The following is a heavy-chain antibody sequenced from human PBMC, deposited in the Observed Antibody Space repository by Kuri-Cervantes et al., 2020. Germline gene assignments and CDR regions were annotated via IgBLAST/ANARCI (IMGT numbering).Heavy chain of an antibody. V-gene: IGHV4-39*01. J-gene: IGHJ4*02. CDR2: IYYSGST. D-gene: IGHD3-16*01. CDR1: GGSISSSSYY. CDR3: AEGFGGVVVGHFGY. Sequence: SETLSLTCTVSGGSISSSSYYWGWIRQPPGKGLEWIGSIYYSGSTYYNPSLKSRVTISVDTSKNQLPLKLRSVTAADTAVYYCAEGFGGVVVGHFGYWGQGTLVTVSS.